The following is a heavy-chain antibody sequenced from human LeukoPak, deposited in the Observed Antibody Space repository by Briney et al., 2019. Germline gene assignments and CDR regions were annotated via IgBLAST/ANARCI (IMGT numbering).Heavy chain of an antibody. CDR3: ARVKWELLSAPDY. J-gene: IGHJ4*02. D-gene: IGHD1-26*01. Sequence: GASVKVSCKASGYIFINYYMHWVRQAPGQGLEWMGWINPNSGGTNYAQKFQGRVTMTRDTSISTAYMELSRLRSDDTAVYYCARVKWELLSAPDYWGQGTLVTVSS. V-gene: IGHV1-2*02. CDR2: INPNSGGT. CDR1: GYIFINYY.